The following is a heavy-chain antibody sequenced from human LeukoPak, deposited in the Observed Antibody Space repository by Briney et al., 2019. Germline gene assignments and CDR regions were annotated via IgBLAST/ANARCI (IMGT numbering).Heavy chain of an antibody. V-gene: IGHV4-30-4*08. Sequence: SETLSLTCTVSGGSISSGDYYWSWIRQPPGKGLEWIGYISYSGSTYYSPSLKSRITISVDTSKNQFSLRLTSVTAADTAVYYCARDLSGPNYYYYYMDVWGKGTPDTVSS. CDR2: ISYSGST. D-gene: IGHD3-3*01. CDR1: GGSISSGDYY. J-gene: IGHJ6*03. CDR3: ARDLSGPNYYYYYMDV.